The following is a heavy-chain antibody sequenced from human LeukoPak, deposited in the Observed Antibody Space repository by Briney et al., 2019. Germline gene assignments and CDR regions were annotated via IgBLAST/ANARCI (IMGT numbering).Heavy chain of an antibody. CDR1: GGSISSYY. CDR2: IYYSGRT. CDR3: ARGGMVRGVIITGYFDY. V-gene: IGHV4-59*01. J-gene: IGHJ4*02. Sequence: PTETLSLTCTDSGGSISSYYWSWIRQPPGKGLERIGYIYYSGRTNSNPSPKSRVTISVDTSKNQFSLKLSSVTAADTAVYYCARGGMVRGVIITGYFDYWGQGTLVTVSS. D-gene: IGHD3-10*01.